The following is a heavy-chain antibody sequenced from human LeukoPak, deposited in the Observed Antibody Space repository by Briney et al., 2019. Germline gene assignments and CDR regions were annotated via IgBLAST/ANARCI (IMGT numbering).Heavy chain of an antibody. CDR2: MYYSGST. CDR1: SGSISGYY. Sequence: SETLSLTCTVSSGSISGYYWSWIRQPPEKGLEWIGYMYYSGSTNYNPSLESRVTISVDTSKNQFSLKLSSVTAADTAVYYCARGTAAAGLDYWGQGTLVTVSS. D-gene: IGHD6-13*01. CDR3: ARGTAAAGLDY. J-gene: IGHJ4*02. V-gene: IGHV4-59*08.